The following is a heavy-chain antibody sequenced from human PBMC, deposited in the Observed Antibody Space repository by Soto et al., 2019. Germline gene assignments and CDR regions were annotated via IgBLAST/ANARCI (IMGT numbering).Heavy chain of an antibody. V-gene: IGHV4-59*08. CDR1: GGSISTYH. CDR2: LYDSGST. Sequence: QVQLQESGPGLVRPSETLSLTCTVSGGSISTYHWAWTRQPPGGGLEWIGLLYDSGSTTYNPSLKTRLSISPDTSKTVFSLRLTSVTAADTAVYFCARLGYCSTGVCYRCWGPGTLVTVSS. CDR3: ARLGYCSTGVCYRC. J-gene: IGHJ4*02. D-gene: IGHD2-8*01.